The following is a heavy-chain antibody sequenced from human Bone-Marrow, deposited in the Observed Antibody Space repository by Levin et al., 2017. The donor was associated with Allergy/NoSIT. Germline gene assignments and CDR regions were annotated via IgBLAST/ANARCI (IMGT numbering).Heavy chain of an antibody. D-gene: IGHD2-8*01. CDR1: GVSVSSDDYY. V-gene: IGHV4-30-4*01. J-gene: IGHJ4*02. CDR2: IYSDGKT. Sequence: NPSETLSLTCNVSGVSVSSDDYYWSWIRQSPGKGLEWVGCIYSDGKTYYNPSLKSRVTISVDTPKNHLSLKLTSVTVADTAVYYCGCTPGYCVNGVCYTLTPTQSSPDSWGQGSLVTVSS. CDR3: GCTPGYCVNGVCYTLTPTQSSPDS.